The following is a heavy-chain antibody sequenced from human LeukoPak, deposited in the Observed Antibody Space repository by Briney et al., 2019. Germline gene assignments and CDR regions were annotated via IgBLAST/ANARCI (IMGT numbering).Heavy chain of an antibody. CDR2: IYSGGST. J-gene: IGHJ4*02. CDR1: EFSVGSNY. D-gene: IGHD6-13*01. Sequence: GGSLRLSCAASEFSVGSNYMTWVRQAPGKGLEWVSLIYSGGSTYYADSVKGRFTISRDNSKNTLYLQMNSLRAEDTAVYYCAKARFYSSSWYLDYWGQGTLVTVSS. V-gene: IGHV3-66*01. CDR3: AKARFYSSSWYLDY.